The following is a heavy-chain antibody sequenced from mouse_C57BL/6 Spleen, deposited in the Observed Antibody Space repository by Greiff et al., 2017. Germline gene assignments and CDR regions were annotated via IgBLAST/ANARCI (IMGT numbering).Heavy chain of an antibody. V-gene: IGHV1-76*01. J-gene: IGHJ4*01. CDR3: ARDAQGTYAMDY. Sequence: QVQLQQPGAELVRPGASVKLSCKASGYTFTDYYINWVKQRPGQGLEWIARIYPRSGNTNYNEKFKGKAKLTAEKSSSTAYMQLSSLTSEDSAVDFFARDAQGTYAMDYWGQRTTVTVAT. CDR1: GYTFTDYY. CDR2: IYPRSGNT. D-gene: IGHD3-2*02.